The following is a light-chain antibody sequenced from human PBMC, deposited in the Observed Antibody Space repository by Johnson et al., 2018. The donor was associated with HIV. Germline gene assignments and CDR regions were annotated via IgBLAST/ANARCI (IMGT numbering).Light chain of an antibody. CDR1: SSNIGNNY. CDR2: ENN. V-gene: IGLV1-51*02. Sequence: QSVLTQPPSVSAAPGQKVTISCSGSSSNIGNNYVSWYQHFPGTAPKLLIYENNKRPSGIPDRFSGSKSDTSATLGITGLQTGDEADYYCGTWDSSLSAYVFGTGTKVTVL. J-gene: IGLJ1*01. CDR3: GTWDSSLSAYV.